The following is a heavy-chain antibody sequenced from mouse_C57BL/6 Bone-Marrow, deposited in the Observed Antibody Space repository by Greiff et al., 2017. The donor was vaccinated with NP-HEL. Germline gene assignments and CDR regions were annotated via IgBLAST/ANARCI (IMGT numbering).Heavy chain of an antibody. V-gene: IGHV1-59*01. CDR3: ARRNDYDGYYFDY. Sequence: QVQLQQPGAELVRPGPSVKLSCKASGYTFTSYWMHWVKQRPGQGLEWIGVIDPSDSYTNYNQKFKGKATLTVDTSSSTAYMQLSSLTSEDSAVYYCARRNDYDGYYFDYWGQGTTLTVSS. D-gene: IGHD2-4*01. J-gene: IGHJ2*01. CDR2: IDPSDSYT. CDR1: GYTFTSYW.